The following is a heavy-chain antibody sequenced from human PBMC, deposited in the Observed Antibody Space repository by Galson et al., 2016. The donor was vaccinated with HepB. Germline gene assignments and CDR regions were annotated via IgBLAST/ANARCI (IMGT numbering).Heavy chain of an antibody. CDR2: ISDSGHTI. CDR1: GFTFNTYE. J-gene: IGHJ3*01. Sequence: SLRLSCAASGFTFNTYEINWVRQAPGKGLEWVSYISDSGHTIYYADSVRRRSTHSRDNAKSSVNLQMNSLRAEDTAVYFCARTRRDRYYYGSGTFTNAFDLWGQGTVVSVSS. CDR3: ARTRRDRYYYGSGTFTNAFDL. D-gene: IGHD3-10*01. V-gene: IGHV3-48*03.